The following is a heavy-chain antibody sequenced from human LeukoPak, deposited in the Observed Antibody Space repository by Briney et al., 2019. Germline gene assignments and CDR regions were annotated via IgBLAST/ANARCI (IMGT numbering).Heavy chain of an antibody. J-gene: IGHJ4*02. CDR2: ISSSGSSI. D-gene: IGHD3-10*01. CDR3: VRARFTMVRGALYFDY. CDR1: GFTFSSYE. Sequence: GGSLRLSCAASGFTFSSYEMNWVRQAPGKGLEWVSYISSSGSSIYDGDSVKGRFTISRDNAKNSLYLQMNSLRAEDTAVYYCVRARFTMVRGALYFDYWGQGTLVTVSS. V-gene: IGHV3-48*03.